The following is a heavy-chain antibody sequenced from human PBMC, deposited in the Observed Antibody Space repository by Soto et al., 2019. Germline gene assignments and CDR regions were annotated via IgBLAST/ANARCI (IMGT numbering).Heavy chain of an antibody. J-gene: IGHJ4*02. V-gene: IGHV3-66*01. Sequence: GGSLRLSCAASGFTVSSNYMSWVRQAPGKGLEWVSVIYSGGSTYYADSVKGRFTISRDNSKNTLYLQMNSLRAEDTAVYYCASAITFGGVIIDYWGQGTLVTVSS. CDR1: GFTVSSNY. CDR3: ASAITFGGVIIDY. D-gene: IGHD3-16*02. CDR2: IYSGGST.